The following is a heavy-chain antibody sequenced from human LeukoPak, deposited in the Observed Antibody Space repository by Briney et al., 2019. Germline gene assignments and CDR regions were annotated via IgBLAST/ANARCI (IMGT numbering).Heavy chain of an antibody. D-gene: IGHD1-26*01. Sequence: XSYYWNWIRRXPGXGLEWIGYIYYNGNTNYSPSLKSRVTMSVDTSKNLFSLKVSSVTAADTAVYYCARGRSNYYGMDVWGQGTTVTVSS. V-gene: IGHV4-59*01. CDR3: ARGRSNYYGMDV. CDR2: IYYNGNT. CDR1: XSYY. J-gene: IGHJ6*02.